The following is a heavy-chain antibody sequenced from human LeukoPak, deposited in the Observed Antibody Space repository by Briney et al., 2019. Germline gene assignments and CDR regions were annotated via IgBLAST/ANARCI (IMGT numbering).Heavy chain of an antibody. D-gene: IGHD3-10*01. Sequence: ASVKVSCKASGYTFTSYGISWVRQAPGQGLEWMGWISTHNGKTNYGQKVQGRVTMTTDTSTSTVYMEVRSLRSDDTAVYYCARDYYASGSYWHDVFDIWGQGTMVTVSS. CDR3: ARDYYASGSYWHDVFDI. V-gene: IGHV1-18*01. J-gene: IGHJ3*02. CDR2: ISTHNGKT. CDR1: GYTFTSYG.